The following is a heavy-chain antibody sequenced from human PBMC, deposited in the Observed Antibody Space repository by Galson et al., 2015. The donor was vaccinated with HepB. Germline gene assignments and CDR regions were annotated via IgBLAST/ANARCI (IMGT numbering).Heavy chain of an antibody. CDR3: CRAGYGKGYDY. V-gene: IGHV3-72*01. CDR1: GFTFRDHY. CDR2: IRDRPNSFTT. J-gene: IGHJ4*02. D-gene: IGHD5-18*01. Sequence: SLRLSCAASGFTFRDHYMDWVRLTPGKGLQWVGRIRDRPNSFTTDYAASVKGRFTISRDDSKNSLFLQMKSLKTEDSAIYYCCRAGYGKGYDYWGQGTPVTVSS.